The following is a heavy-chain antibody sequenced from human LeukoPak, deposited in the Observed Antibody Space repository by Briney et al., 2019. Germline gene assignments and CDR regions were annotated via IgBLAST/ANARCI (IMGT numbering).Heavy chain of an antibody. CDR1: GFTFSSYA. Sequence: GGSLRLSCAASGFTFSSYAMSWVRQAPGKGLEWVSGISGSDGSTNYADSVKGRFTISRENSKNTPYLQMNSLRAEDTAVYYCAKDSAKKYDDYWGQGTLVTVSS. J-gene: IGHJ4*02. CDR2: ISGSDGST. D-gene: IGHD2/OR15-2a*01. CDR3: AKDSAKKYDDY. V-gene: IGHV3-23*01.